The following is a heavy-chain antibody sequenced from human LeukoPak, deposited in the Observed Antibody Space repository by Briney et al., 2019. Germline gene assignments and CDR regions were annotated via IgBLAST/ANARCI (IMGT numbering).Heavy chain of an antibody. CDR3: ARGRRDGYNY. J-gene: IGHJ4*02. V-gene: IGHV3-48*03. CDR2: ISTTGTTI. Sequence: PGRSLRLSCEASGFIFSSYEMNWVRQAPGKGLEWVSYISTTGTTIYYSDSVRGRFTISRDNARNSLFLQMSSLRAEDTAVYYCARGRRDGYNYWGQGTLVTVSS. CDR1: GFIFSSYE. D-gene: IGHD5-24*01.